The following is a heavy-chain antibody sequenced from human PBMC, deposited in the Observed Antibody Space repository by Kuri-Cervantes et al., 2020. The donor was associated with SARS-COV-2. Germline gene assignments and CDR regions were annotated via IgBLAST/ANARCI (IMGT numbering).Heavy chain of an antibody. J-gene: IGHJ4*02. CDR2: INHSGST. Sequence: SETLSLTCAVYGGSFSGYYWSWIRQPPGKGLEWIGEINHSGSTNYNPPLRSRVTMSIDTSKNQFSLKVSSVTDADTAVYYCVREGYTYGSYYFDFWGQGTLVTVSS. CDR3: VREGYTYGSYYFDF. V-gene: IGHV4-34*01. CDR1: GGSFSGYY. D-gene: IGHD5-18*01.